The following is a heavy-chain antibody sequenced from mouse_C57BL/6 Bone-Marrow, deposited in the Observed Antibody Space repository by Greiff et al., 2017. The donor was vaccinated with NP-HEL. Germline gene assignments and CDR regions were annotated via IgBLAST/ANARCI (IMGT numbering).Heavy chain of an antibody. J-gene: IGHJ3*01. CDR1: GFTFSSYA. CDR2: ISSGGDYI. V-gene: IGHV5-9-1*02. Sequence: EVKLMESGEGLVKPGGSLKLSCAASGFTFSSYAMSWVRQTPEKRLEWVAYISSGGDYIYYADTVKGRLTISRDNARNTLYLQMSSLKSEDTAMYYCTRGSYDGFPYWGQGTLVTVSA. D-gene: IGHD2-3*01. CDR3: TRGSYDGFPY.